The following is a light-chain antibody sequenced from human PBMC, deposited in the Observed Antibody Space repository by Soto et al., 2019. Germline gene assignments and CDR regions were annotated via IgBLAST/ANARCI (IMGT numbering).Light chain of an antibody. Sequence: QSVLTQPPSVSGSPGQRVTISCTGSSSNIGAGYDVHWYQQLPGTAPKLLIYGNSNRPSGVPDRFSGSQSGTSASLAITGLQAEDEADYYCQSYDISLSGSNVVFGGGTKLTVL. CDR1: SSNIGAGYD. J-gene: IGLJ2*01. CDR2: GNS. V-gene: IGLV1-40*01. CDR3: QSYDISLSGSNVV.